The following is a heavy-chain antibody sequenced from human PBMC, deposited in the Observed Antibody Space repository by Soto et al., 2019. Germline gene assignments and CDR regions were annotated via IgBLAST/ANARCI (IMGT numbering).Heavy chain of an antibody. V-gene: IGHV3-23*01. CDR1: GFTFSTYA. J-gene: IGHJ4*02. Sequence: GGSLRLSCATSGFTFSTYAMTWVRQAPGKGLDWVSVISGSNNNTWYADSVKGRFAISRDNSKNTLYLQMSSLRAEDTAVYYCARDYFEDFWGQGTLVTVSS. CDR2: ISGSNNNT. CDR3: ARDYFEDF. D-gene: IGHD3-22*01.